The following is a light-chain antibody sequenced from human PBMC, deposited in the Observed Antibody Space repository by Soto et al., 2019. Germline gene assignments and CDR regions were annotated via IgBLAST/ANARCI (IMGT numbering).Light chain of an antibody. J-gene: IGKJ1*01. CDR2: RAS. Sequence: DIQMTQSPASLSASVGDRVTISCRASQTISTFLNWYQQKPGTAPRLLIYRASSVQSGVPPRFSGSGSGRDFTLTISSLRPEDIATYFCQHSYSSPSCTSGQGTKL. V-gene: IGKV1-39*01. CDR3: QHSYSSPSCT. CDR1: QTISTF.